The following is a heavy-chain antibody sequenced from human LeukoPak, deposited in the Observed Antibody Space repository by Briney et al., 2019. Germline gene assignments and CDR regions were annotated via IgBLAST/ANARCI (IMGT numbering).Heavy chain of an antibody. J-gene: IGHJ4*02. V-gene: IGHV3-23*01. CDR2: ISGGGGTT. CDR3: AKDREGLSSGYDLEYFDY. CDR1: GFTFSSYA. D-gene: IGHD5-12*01. Sequence: GETLRLSCAASGFTFSSYAMNWVRQAPGKGLEWVSAISGGGGTTYYADSVKGRFTISRDNSKNTLFLQMNSLRAEDKAVYYCAKDREGLSSGYDLEYFDYWGQGTLVTVFS.